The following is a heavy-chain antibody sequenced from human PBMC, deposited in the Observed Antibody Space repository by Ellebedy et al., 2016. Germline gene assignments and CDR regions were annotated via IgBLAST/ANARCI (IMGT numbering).Heavy chain of an antibody. CDR2: ISWNSGSI. J-gene: IGHJ4*02. Sequence: SLKISCAASGFTFDDYAMHWVRQAPGKGLEWVSGISWNSGSIGYADSVKGRFTISRDNAKNSLYLQMNSLRAEDTALYYCAKAPGPYYDSSGYTDYWGQGTLVTVSS. V-gene: IGHV3-9*01. CDR1: GFTFDDYA. D-gene: IGHD3-22*01. CDR3: AKAPGPYYDSSGYTDY.